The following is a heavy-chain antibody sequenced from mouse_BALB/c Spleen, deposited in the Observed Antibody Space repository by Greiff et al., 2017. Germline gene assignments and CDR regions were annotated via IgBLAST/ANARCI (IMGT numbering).Heavy chain of an antibody. V-gene: IGHV14-3*02. CDR3: ARESLQWLLRAWFAY. D-gene: IGHD2-3*01. CDR1: GFNIKDTY. CDR2: IDPANGNT. Sequence: VQLQQSGAELVKPGASVKLSCTASGFNIKDTYMHWVKQRPEQGLEWIGRIDPANGNTKYDPKFQGKATITADTSSNTAYLQLSSLTSADTAVYYCARESLQWLLRAWFAYWGQGTLVTVSA. J-gene: IGHJ3*01.